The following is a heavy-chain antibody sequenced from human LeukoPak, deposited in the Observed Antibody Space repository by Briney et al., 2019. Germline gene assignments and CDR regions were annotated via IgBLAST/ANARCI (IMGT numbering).Heavy chain of an antibody. J-gene: IGHJ6*04. Sequence: GGSLRLSCAASGFTFSSYEMNWVRQAPGKGLEWVSYISSSGSTIYYANSVKGRFTISRDNAKNSLYLQMNGLRAEDTAVYYCAELGITMIGGVWGKGTTVTISS. CDR2: ISSSGSTI. V-gene: IGHV3-48*03. CDR1: GFTFSSYE. CDR3: AELGITMIGGV. D-gene: IGHD3-10*02.